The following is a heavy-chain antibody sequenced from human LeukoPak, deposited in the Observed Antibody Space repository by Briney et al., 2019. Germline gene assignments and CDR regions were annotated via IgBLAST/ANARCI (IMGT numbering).Heavy chain of an antibody. CDR2: INHSGST. Sequence: SETLSLTCAVYGGSFSSYYWSWIRQPPGKGLEWIGEINHSGSTNYNPSLKSRVTISVDASKNQFSLKLSSVTAADTAVYYCARRGSSSFDYWGQGTLVTVSS. CDR1: GGSFSSYY. V-gene: IGHV4-34*01. CDR3: ARRGSSSFDY. D-gene: IGHD6-13*01. J-gene: IGHJ4*02.